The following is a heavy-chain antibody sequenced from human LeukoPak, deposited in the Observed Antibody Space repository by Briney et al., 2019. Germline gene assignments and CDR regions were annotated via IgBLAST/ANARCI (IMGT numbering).Heavy chain of an antibody. CDR3: ARGLVGVGGVFDI. V-gene: IGHV3-30*04. D-gene: IGHD1-26*01. CDR2: ISNDGNNK. J-gene: IGHJ3*02. CDR1: GFTFSAYN. Sequence: GRSLRLSCEASGFTFSAYNIHWVRQAPGKGLEWVAVISNDGNNKYDADSVKGRFTVSRDNSKNTLYLQMNTLRAEDTAVYYCARGLVGVGGVFDIWGQGTLVTVSS.